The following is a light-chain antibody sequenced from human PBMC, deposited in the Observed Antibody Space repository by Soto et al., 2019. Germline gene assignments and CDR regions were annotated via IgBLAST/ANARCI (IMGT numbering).Light chain of an antibody. V-gene: IGKV1-5*03. J-gene: IGKJ4*01. CDR1: QSISSW. Sequence: DIQMTQSPSTLSASVGDRVTITCRASQSISSWLAWYQQKPGKAPKLLIYKASALESGVPSRFSGSGSGTDFTLTISSLQPDDFATYYCQQYESYSPLTFGGGTK. CDR2: KAS. CDR3: QQYESYSPLT.